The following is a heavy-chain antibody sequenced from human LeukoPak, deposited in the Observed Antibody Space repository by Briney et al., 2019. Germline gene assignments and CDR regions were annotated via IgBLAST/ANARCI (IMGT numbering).Heavy chain of an antibody. CDR1: GFSITTNGVG. J-gene: IGHJ4*02. CDR3: AHSLRRPSCSGGKCYYFDY. CDR2: IFWDGDR. V-gene: IGHV2-5*02. Sequence: SGPTLVNPTQTLPLTCTVTGFSITTNGVGGGWIRQAPGKALEWLAIIFWDGDRRYNSSLRSRLTITSDNSKNQVVLTMTNMDTVYTATYFCAHSLRRPSCSGGKCYYFDYWGQGTLVTVSS. D-gene: IGHD2-15*01.